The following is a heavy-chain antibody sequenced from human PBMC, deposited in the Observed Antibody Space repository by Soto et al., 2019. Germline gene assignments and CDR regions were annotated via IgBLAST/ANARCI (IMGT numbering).Heavy chain of an antibody. D-gene: IGHD2-15*01. V-gene: IGHV3-23*01. CDR1: GFTFSSYA. Sequence: GGSLRLSCAASGFTFSSYAMSWVRQAPGKGLDWVSAISGSGGSTYYADSVKGRFTFSRDNSKNPLYLQMNSLRAEDTAVYYCVKDRRYDIVVVVDATFLDVWGKGTTVTVSS. J-gene: IGHJ6*04. CDR2: ISGSGGST. CDR3: VKDRRYDIVVVVDATFLDV.